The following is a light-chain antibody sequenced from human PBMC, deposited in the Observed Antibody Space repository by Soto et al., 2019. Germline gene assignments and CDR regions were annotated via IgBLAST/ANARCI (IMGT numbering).Light chain of an antibody. J-gene: IGKJ1*01. CDR3: QQYNNWPPWT. CDR1: QSVRNN. Sequence: EIVMTQSPDTLSVSPGERATLSCRASQSVRNNLAWYQQKPGQVPRLLIYSASTRATGIPARFSGSGSGTGFTLTISSLQSEDFAVYYCQQYNNWPPWTFGQGTKVEIK. CDR2: SAS. V-gene: IGKV3-15*01.